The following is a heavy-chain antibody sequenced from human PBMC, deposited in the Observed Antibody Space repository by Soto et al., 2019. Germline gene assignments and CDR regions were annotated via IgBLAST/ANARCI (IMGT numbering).Heavy chain of an antibody. CDR1: GVPFSSYA. CDR2: ISGSGDST. D-gene: IGHD3-22*01. CDR3: AKDLLYDSGPYDVFDI. Sequence: GWSLGLSCAASGVPFSSYAVSGVRQAPGKGLEWVSAISGSGDSTYYADSVKGRFTISRDNSKNTLYLQMNSLRAEDTAVYYCAKDLLYDSGPYDVFDIWGQGTLVTVSS. V-gene: IGHV3-23*01. J-gene: IGHJ3*02.